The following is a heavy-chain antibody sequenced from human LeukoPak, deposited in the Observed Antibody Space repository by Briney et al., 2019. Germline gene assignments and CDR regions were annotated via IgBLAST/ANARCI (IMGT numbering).Heavy chain of an antibody. Sequence: GGSLRLSCAASGFTFSSYSMNWVRQAPGKGLEWVSSISSSSSYIYYADSVKGRFTISRDNSKNTLYLQMNSLRAEDTAVYYCARAPTRGGNSPFDCWGQGTLVTVSS. V-gene: IGHV3-21*04. CDR3: ARAPTRGGNSPFDC. D-gene: IGHD4-23*01. J-gene: IGHJ4*02. CDR2: ISSSSSYI. CDR1: GFTFSSYS.